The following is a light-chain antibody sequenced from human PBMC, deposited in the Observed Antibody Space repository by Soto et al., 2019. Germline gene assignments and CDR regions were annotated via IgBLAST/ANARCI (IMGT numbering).Light chain of an antibody. CDR1: QSISSY. CDR2: AAS. J-gene: IGKJ5*01. CDR3: QKYNKWPPIT. Sequence: DIQMPQSHSSLSASVGDSAPITCRASQSISSYLNWYQQRPGKAPKLLIYAASSLQSGVPSRFSGSGSGTDFTLTIRSLQSEDLAVYFCQKYNKWPPITVGKGKRLEIK. V-gene: IGKV1-39*02.